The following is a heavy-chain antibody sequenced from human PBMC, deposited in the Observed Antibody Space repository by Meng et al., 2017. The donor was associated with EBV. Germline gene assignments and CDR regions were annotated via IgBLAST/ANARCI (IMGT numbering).Heavy chain of an antibody. CDR3: ASESGRGYTPDY. V-gene: IGHV1-69*01. CDR1: GGPFRYYA. D-gene: IGHD3-10*01. Sequence: QVPLVPSAAEVKKPWSSVKVSCTTSGGPFRYYAISWVRQAHGQGLEWLGGFLPRLGAPNYAQKFHGRVKITADESTSTHYMDLSSLRSEDTAIYYCASESGRGYTPDYWGQGTLVTVSS. J-gene: IGHJ4*02. CDR2: FLPRLGAP.